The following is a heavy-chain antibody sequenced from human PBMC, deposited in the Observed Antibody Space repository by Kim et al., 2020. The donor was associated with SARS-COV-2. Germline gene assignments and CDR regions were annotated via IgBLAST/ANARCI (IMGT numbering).Heavy chain of an antibody. J-gene: IGHJ4*02. D-gene: IGHD1-26*01. CDR2: IKEDGSET. CDR1: GFTFRNYW. V-gene: IGHV3-7*03. CDR3: ARGWVY. Sequence: GGSLRLSCEGSGFTFRNYWIDWVRQAPGQGLEWVATIKEDGSETYYEASVKGRFTISRDNAKNTLYRQMNSLRAEDTAVYYCARGWVYWGRGTLVTVSS.